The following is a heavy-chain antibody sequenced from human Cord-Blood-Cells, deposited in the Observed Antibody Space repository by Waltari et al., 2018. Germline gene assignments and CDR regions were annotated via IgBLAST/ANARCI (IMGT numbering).Heavy chain of an antibody. J-gene: IGHJ4*02. CDR1: GFTASSYY. D-gene: IGHD3-10*01. Sequence: EVQLVESAGGLVQPGGSLRSACAASGFTASSYYRRRIRQARGKGLASVSVIYGGGSTYYRDSVKVRFTFSRDNSKNTLYLQMNSLRAEETAVYYCARSRGGSSSGSWNYFDYWGQGTLVTVSS. CDR2: IYGGGST. CDR3: ARSRGGSSSGSWNYFDY. V-gene: IGHV3-66*01.